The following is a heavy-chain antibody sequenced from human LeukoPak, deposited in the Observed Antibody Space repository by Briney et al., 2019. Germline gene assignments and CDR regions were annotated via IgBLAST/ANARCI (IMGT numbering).Heavy chain of an antibody. CDR2: INSNSGAT. CDR1: GYTFIDHY. V-gene: IGHV1-2*02. Sequence: ASVKVSCKASGYTFIDHYFHWVRQAPGQGLEWMGWINSNSGATRYAQKFQGRVALTRDTSINTAYMELSSLRSDDTAVYYCARDLVIGISGGYYSYMDVWGEGTTVTVSS. D-gene: IGHD1-14*01. CDR3: ARDLVIGISGGYYSYMDV. J-gene: IGHJ6*03.